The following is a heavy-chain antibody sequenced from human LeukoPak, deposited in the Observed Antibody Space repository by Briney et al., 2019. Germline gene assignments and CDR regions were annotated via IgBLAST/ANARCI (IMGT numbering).Heavy chain of an antibody. CDR3: ARRWLGDPYGMDV. CDR1: GFIFSNYA. CDR2: LGGLSESV. V-gene: IGHV3-23*01. D-gene: IGHD3-10*01. Sequence: GGSLRLSCAASGFIFSNYAMTWVRQAPGKGLEWVSILGGLSESVYYPDSVKGRFTVSRDNSKDTLYLEINSLRGEDAATYYCARRWLGDPYGMDVWGQGTTVTVSS. J-gene: IGHJ6*02.